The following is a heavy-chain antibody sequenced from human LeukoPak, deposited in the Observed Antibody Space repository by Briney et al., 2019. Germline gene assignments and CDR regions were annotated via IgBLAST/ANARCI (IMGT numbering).Heavy chain of an antibody. CDR2: TYYSGST. Sequence: SETLSLTCSVSGGSMNSYYWSWIRQSPGKGLEWIGYTYYSGSTNYNPSLKSRVTISVDTSKNQFSLKLSSVTAADTAVYYCARHVWLQPFDYWGQGTLVTVSS. D-gene: IGHD3-9*01. V-gene: IGHV4-59*08. J-gene: IGHJ4*02. CDR1: GGSMNSYY. CDR3: ARHVWLQPFDY.